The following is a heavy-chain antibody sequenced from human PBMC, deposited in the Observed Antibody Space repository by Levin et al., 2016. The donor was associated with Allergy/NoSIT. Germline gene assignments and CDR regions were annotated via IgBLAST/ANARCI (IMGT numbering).Heavy chain of an antibody. CDR1: GGSFSGYY. CDR3: AKYLCTNGICYGFDY. CDR2: INHSGST. J-gene: IGHJ4*02. V-gene: IGHV4-34*01. D-gene: IGHD2-8*01. Sequence: SETLSLTCAVYGGSFSGYYWRWIRQPPGKGLEWIGEINHSGSTNYNPSLKSRVTISVDTSKNHFSLKLTSVTAADTAVYYCAKYLCTNGICYGFDYWGQGTLVTVSS.